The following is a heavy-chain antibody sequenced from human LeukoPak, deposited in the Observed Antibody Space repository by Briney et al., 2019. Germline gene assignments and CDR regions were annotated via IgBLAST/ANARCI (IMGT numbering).Heavy chain of an antibody. V-gene: IGHV3-23*01. Sequence: GGSLRLSCEVSGFTVTSNYMSWVRQAPGKGLEWVSAISGSGGSTYYADSVKGRFTISRDNSKNTLYLQMNSLRAEDTAVYYCAKMGEDFMWDPYFDYWGQGTLVTVSS. D-gene: IGHD3-16*01. CDR2: ISGSGGST. J-gene: IGHJ4*02. CDR3: AKMGEDFMWDPYFDY. CDR1: GFTVTSNY.